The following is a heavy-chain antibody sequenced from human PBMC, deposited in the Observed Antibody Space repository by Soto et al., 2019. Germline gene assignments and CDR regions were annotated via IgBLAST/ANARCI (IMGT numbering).Heavy chain of an antibody. J-gene: IGHJ3*02. CDR1: GYTFTSYG. Sequence: ASVKVSCKASGYTFTSYGISWGRQPPGQGLEWMGWISAYNGNTNYAQKLQGRVTMTTDTSTSTAYMELRSLGSDDAAVYYCARDSSYWGADAFDIWGQGTMVTVSS. V-gene: IGHV1-18*01. CDR3: ARDSSYWGADAFDI. D-gene: IGHD7-27*01. CDR2: ISAYNGNT.